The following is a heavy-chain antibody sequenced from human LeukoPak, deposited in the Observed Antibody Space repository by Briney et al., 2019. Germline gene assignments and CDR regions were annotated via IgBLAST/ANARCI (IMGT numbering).Heavy chain of an antibody. J-gene: IGHJ4*02. D-gene: IGHD2-2*02. CDR1: VFTPSSVC. V-gene: IGHV3-7*04. CDR3: ARDIPYGLSYFDY. Sequence: RGSLRLSCSPSVFTPSSVCMTCVPATPGERVEFVANIKEDGSDANYVDAVRGRFTISRDNAKDSLYLQMNSVRPEDTAVYYCARDIPYGLSYFDYWGQGTLVTVSS. CDR2: IKEDGSDA.